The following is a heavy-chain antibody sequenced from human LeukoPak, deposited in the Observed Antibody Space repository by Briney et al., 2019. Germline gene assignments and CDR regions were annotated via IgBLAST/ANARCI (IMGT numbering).Heavy chain of an antibody. J-gene: IGHJ4*02. D-gene: IGHD5-24*01. CDR2: INPSGGST. CDR3: AKGGEMANDY. Sequence: GASVKVSCKASGYTFTSYYMRWVRQAPGQGLEWMGIINPSGGSTSYAQKFQGRVTMTSDTSTATGYMELRSLRSEDTAVYYCAKGGEMANDYWGQGTLVTVSS. V-gene: IGHV1-46*01. CDR1: GYTFTSYY.